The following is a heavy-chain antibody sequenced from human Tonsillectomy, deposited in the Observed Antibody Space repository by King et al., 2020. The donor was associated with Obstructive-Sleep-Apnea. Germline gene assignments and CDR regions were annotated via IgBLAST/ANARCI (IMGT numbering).Heavy chain of an antibody. D-gene: IGHD3-16*01. Sequence: QLVQSGAEVKKPGESLRISCKGSGYSFTNYWISWVRQMPGKGLEWMGRIGPSDSYTNYNPSSQGHVTISTDKSISTAYLQWSSLKASDTAMYYCARRGGVTALDYWGQGTLVTVSS. CDR2: IGPSDSYT. J-gene: IGHJ4*02. CDR3: ARRGGVTALDY. V-gene: IGHV5-10-1*01. CDR1: GYSFTNYW.